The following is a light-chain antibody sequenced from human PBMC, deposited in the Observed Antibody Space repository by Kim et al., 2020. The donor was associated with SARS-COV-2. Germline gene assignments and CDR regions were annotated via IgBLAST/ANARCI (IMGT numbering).Light chain of an antibody. CDR3: QQYKSYPWT. Sequence: ASIGDRVTITCRASQNINTWLAWYQQKPGKAPKLLIYKTSNLESGVPSRFSGSGSGTDFTLALNSLQPDDFATYYCQQYKSYPWTFGQGTKVDIK. J-gene: IGKJ1*01. CDR2: KTS. V-gene: IGKV1-5*03. CDR1: QNINTW.